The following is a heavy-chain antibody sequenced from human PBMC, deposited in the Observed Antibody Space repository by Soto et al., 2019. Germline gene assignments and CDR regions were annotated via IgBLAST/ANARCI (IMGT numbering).Heavy chain of an antibody. CDR2: ISLYSDGT. CDR3: ARVVPGAEAWFAP. Sequence: QVQLVQSGGEVKRPGASVKVSCKTSGYTFSNYGITWVRQAPGQPLEWLGWISLYSDGTNYAQKCQGRVSMTTDTSTTTAYMELRSLRSDDTAVYYCARVVPGAEAWFAPWGQGTLVTVSS. CDR1: GYTFSNYG. V-gene: IGHV1-18*01. J-gene: IGHJ5*02. D-gene: IGHD2-2*01.